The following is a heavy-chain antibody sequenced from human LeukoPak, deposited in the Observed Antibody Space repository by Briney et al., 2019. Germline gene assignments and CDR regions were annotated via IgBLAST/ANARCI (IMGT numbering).Heavy chain of an antibody. CDR3: AKRPYGDYDAGFDY. Sequence: PGGSLRLSCAASGFTVSSNYMTWVRQAPGKGLEWVSAISGSGGSTYYADSVKGRFTISRDNSKNTLYLQMNSLRAEDTAVYYCAKRPYGDYDAGFDYWGQGTLVTVSS. V-gene: IGHV3-23*01. J-gene: IGHJ4*02. D-gene: IGHD4-17*01. CDR2: ISGSGGST. CDR1: GFTVSSNY.